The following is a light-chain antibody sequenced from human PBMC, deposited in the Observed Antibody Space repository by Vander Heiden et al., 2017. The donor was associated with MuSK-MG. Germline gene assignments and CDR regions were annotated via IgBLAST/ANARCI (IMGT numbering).Light chain of an antibody. CDR2: EVT. CDR1: SSDIGAYNY. Sequence: QSALTQPASVSGSPGQSIAISCTGTSSDIGAYNYVSWYQQHPGKAPKLIIFEVTTRPSGVSDRFSGSKSGNTASLTISGLQAEDEADYFCSSYTRFTHVLFGGGTKLTVL. J-gene: IGLJ2*01. CDR3: SSYTRFTHVL. V-gene: IGLV2-14*01.